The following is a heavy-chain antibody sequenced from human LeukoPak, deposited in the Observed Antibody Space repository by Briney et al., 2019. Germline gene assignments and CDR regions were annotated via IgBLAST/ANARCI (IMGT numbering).Heavy chain of an antibody. CDR2: IWYDGSNK. D-gene: IGHD6-13*01. J-gene: IGHJ5*02. CDR1: GFTFSSYG. Sequence: GGSLRLSCAASGFTFSSYGMHWVRQAPGKGLEWVAVIWYDGSNKYYADSVKGRFTISRDNSKNTLFLQMNSLRDDDTAVYYCVRGVGVSRFNYFDPWGQGTLVIVSS. V-gene: IGHV3-33*01. CDR3: VRGVGVSRFNYFDP.